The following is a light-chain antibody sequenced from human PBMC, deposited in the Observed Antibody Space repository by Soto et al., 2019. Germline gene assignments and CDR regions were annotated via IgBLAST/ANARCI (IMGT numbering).Light chain of an antibody. CDR3: GTWDSSLSTVV. V-gene: IGLV1-51*01. CDR1: SSNIENNY. Sequence: QSALTQPPSVSAAPGQKVTISCSGSSSNIENNYVSWYQQFPGTAPKLLIYDNNKRPSGIPDRFSGSKSGTSATLGITGLQTGDEADYFCGTWDSSLSTVVFGGGTQLTVL. CDR2: DNN. J-gene: IGLJ2*01.